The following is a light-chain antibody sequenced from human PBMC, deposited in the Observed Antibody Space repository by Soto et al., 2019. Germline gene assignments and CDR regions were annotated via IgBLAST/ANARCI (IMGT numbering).Light chain of an antibody. Sequence: EIVLTQSPGTLSLSPGERATLSCRASQSVSNNLAWYQQKPGQAPRLLIHGASSRATGIPDRFSGSGSGTDFTLTISRLEPEDFAAYYCQQYGSSLTFGGGTKVEIK. V-gene: IGKV3-20*01. CDR2: GAS. CDR1: QSVSNN. J-gene: IGKJ4*01. CDR3: QQYGSSLT.